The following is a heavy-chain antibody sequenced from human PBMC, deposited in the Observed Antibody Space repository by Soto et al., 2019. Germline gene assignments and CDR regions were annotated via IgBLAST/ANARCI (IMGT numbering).Heavy chain of an antibody. J-gene: IGHJ5*02. CDR2: IYYSGST. CDR1: GGSISSGDYY. V-gene: IGHV4-30-4*01. Sequence: PSETLSLTCTVSGGSISSGDYYWSWIRQPPGKGLEWIGYIYYSGSTYYNPSLKNRVTISVDTSKNQFSLKLSSETAADTAVYYCARGGTMVRGVIITRLYFDPWGQGTLVTVSS. CDR3: ARGGTMVRGVIITRLYFDP. D-gene: IGHD3-10*01.